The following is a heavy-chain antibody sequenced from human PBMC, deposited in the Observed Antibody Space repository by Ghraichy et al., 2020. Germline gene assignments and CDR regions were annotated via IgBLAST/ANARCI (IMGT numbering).Heavy chain of an antibody. CDR3: ARRIVGATDGFDI. CDR2: IRNKVYSYTT. D-gene: IGHD1-26*01. J-gene: IGHJ3*02. CDR1: GFTFSDHY. Sequence: LSLTCAASGFTFSDHYMDWVRQTPGKGLEWVGRIRNKVYSYTTEYAASVKGRFTISRDDSKNSLYLQMNSLKTEDTAVYYCARRIVGATDGFDIWGQGTMVTVSS. V-gene: IGHV3-72*01.